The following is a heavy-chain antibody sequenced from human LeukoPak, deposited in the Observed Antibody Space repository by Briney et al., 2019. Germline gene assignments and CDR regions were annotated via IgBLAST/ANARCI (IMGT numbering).Heavy chain of an antibody. J-gene: IGHJ6*03. CDR1: GSSISGYH. CDR3: ARVPRSYYYYYYMDV. Sequence: SETLSLTCNVSGSSISGYHWSWIRQPPGKELEWLGYIYYSGSSNYNPSLKSRVTMSADTSKNQFSLKLSSVTAADTAVYYCARVPRSYYYYYYMDVWGKGTTVTVSS. V-gene: IGHV4-59*01. CDR2: IYYSGSS.